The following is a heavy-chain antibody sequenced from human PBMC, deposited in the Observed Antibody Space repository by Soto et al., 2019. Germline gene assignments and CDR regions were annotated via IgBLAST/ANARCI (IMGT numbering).Heavy chain of an antibody. V-gene: IGHV3-30*18. Sequence: PGGSLRLSCAASGFTFSSYGMHWVRQAPGKGLEWVAVIPYDGSKKYYAASVKGRFTIPRDNSKNTLYLQMNSLRAEDTAVYYCAKDHSSSSSVDYWGQGTLVTVSS. CDR2: IPYDGSKK. J-gene: IGHJ4*02. D-gene: IGHD6-6*01. CDR3: AKDHSSSSSVDY. CDR1: GFTFSSYG.